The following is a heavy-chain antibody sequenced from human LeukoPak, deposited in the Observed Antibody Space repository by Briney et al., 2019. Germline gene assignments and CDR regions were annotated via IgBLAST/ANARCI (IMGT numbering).Heavy chain of an antibody. Sequence: SETLSLTCAVSGGSISSGGYSWSWIRQPPGKGLEWIGYIYHSGSTYYNPSLKSRVTISVDRSKNQFSLKLGSVTAADTAVYYCARGGGLLLWFGERGLFDYWGQGTLVTVSS. J-gene: IGHJ4*02. V-gene: IGHV4-30-2*01. D-gene: IGHD3-10*01. CDR1: GGSISSGGYS. CDR3: ARGGGLLLWFGERGLFDY. CDR2: IYHSGST.